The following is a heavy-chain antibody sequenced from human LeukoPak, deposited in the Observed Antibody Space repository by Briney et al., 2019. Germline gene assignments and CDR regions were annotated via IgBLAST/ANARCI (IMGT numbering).Heavy chain of an antibody. D-gene: IGHD2-2*01. V-gene: IGHV4-59*08. CDR1: GGSINSYY. CDR3: ARGRYCSSTSCYYFDY. CDR2: IYYSGST. Sequence: SGTLSLTCTVTGGSINSYYWSWIRPPPGKGLEGIGYIYYSGSTNYNPSLNSRVTISVDTSKNQFSLKLSSVTAADTAVYYCARGRYCSSTSCYYFDYWGQGILVTVSS. J-gene: IGHJ4*02.